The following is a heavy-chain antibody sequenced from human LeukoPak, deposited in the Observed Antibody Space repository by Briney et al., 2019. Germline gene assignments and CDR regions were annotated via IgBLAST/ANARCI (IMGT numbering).Heavy chain of an antibody. CDR3: ARGAIAAAGTLGAFDI. CDR2: ISSRGGTI. V-gene: IGHV3-11*01. CDR1: GFTFTDYY. D-gene: IGHD6-13*01. Sequence: GGSLRLSCAASGFTFTDYYMSWIRQAPGKGLEWVSYISSRGGTIYYADSVKGRFTISRDNAKNSLYLQMNSLRAEDTAVYYCARGAIAAAGTLGAFDIWGQGTMVTVSS. J-gene: IGHJ3*02.